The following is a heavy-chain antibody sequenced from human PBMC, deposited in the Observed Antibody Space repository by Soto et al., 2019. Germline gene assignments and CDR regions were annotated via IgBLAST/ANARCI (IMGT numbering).Heavy chain of an antibody. CDR2: IDPSDSQT. J-gene: IGHJ4*02. Sequence: GESVKISCXGSGYSFAGYWITWVRQKPGKGLEWMGRIDPSDSQTYYSPSFRGHVTISVTKSITTVFLQWSSLRASDTAMYYCARQIYDSDTGPNFQYYFDSWGQGTPVTSPQ. CDR1: GYSFAGYW. V-gene: IGHV5-10-1*01. CDR3: ARQIYDSDTGPNFQYYFDS. D-gene: IGHD3-22*01.